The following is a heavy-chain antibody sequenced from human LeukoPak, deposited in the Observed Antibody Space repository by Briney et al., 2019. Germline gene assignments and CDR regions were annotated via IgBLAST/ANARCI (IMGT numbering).Heavy chain of an antibody. Sequence: KPGESLRISCKGSGYSFTSYWISWVRQLPGKGLEWMGRIDPSDSYTNYSPSFQGHVTISADKSISTAYLQWSSLKASDTAMYYCARHENYDFWSGYYQNDYWGQGTLVTVSS. CDR1: GYSFTSYW. J-gene: IGHJ4*02. CDR2: IDPSDSYT. V-gene: IGHV5-10-1*01. D-gene: IGHD3-3*01. CDR3: ARHENYDFWSGYYQNDY.